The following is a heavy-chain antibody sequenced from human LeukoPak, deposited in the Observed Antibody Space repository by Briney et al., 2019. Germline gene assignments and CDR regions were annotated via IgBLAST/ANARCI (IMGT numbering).Heavy chain of an antibody. V-gene: IGHV3-33*01. CDR2: MWYDGSNK. J-gene: IGHJ4*02. CDR3: ARAGGSYYYHFDY. CDR1: GFTFSVYG. D-gene: IGHD1-26*01. Sequence: PGGSLRLSCAASGFTFSVYGMHWVRQAPGKGLEWVAVMWYDGSNKYYADSVKGRFTISRDNSKNTLYLEMSSLRAEDTAVYFCARAGGSYYYHFDYWGQGTLVTVSS.